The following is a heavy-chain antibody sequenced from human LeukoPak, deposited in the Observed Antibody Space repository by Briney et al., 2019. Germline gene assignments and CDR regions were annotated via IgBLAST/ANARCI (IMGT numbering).Heavy chain of an antibody. Sequence: PSETLSLTCSVSGGSISSGYYYWSWIRQHPGRGLEWIGYIFYSGSTYYNPSLKSRLIISADTSQNQFYLRLTSVTAADTAVYYCARGKMTDAGTFLDFDPWGQGTLVTVSS. CDR3: ARGKMTDAGTFLDFDP. CDR1: GGSISSGYYY. V-gene: IGHV4-31*03. CDR2: IFYSGST. D-gene: IGHD6-13*01. J-gene: IGHJ5*02.